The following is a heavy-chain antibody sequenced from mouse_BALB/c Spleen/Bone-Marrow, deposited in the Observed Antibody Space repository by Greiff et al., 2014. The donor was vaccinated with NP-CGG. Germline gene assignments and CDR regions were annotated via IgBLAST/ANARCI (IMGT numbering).Heavy chain of an antibody. D-gene: IGHD1-1*02. CDR3: ARSGERYGAMDY. V-gene: IGHV5-4*02. CDR1: GFTFSDFY. Sequence: EVMLVESGGGLVKPGGSLKLSCAASGFTFSDFYMFWFRQTPEKRLEWVATISNGGTYTYYPDSVKGRLTISRDNAKNNLYLQMSSLKSEDTAMYYCARSGERYGAMDYWGQGTSVTVTS. J-gene: IGHJ4*01. CDR2: ISNGGTYT.